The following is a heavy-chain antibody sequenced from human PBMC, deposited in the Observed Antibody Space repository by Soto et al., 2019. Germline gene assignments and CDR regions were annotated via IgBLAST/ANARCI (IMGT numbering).Heavy chain of an antibody. CDR1: GGSISSSNW. V-gene: IGHV4-4*02. CDR3: ARVSRNYYYGMDV. CDR2: IYHSGST. J-gene: IGHJ6*02. Sequence: SETLSRTCAVSGGSISSSNWWSWVRQPPGKGLEWIGEIYHSGSTNYNPSLKSRVTISVDKSKNQFSLKLSSVTAADTAVYYCARVSRNYYYGMDVWGQGTTVTVSS.